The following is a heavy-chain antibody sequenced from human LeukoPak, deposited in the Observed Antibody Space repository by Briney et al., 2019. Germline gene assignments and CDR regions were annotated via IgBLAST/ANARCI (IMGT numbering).Heavy chain of an antibody. J-gene: IGHJ4*02. V-gene: IGHV3-23*01. D-gene: IGHD1-1*01. CDR1: GFSFSTYA. Sequence: HPGGSLRLSCAASGFSFSTYAMTWVRQAPGRGLEWVSAIDWTSHYIFYRDSVQGRFTTSRDKSRATLFLQMNSLTAEDSAVYYCAKNFAPGNAFYDFWGQGVLVTVSS. CDR3: AKNFAPGNAFYDF. CDR2: IDWTSHYI.